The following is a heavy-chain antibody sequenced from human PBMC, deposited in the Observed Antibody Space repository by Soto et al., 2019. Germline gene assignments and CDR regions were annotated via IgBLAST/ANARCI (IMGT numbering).Heavy chain of an antibody. D-gene: IGHD5-12*01. CDR3: AKCVGGGYGLFDY. V-gene: IGHV3-23*01. J-gene: IGHJ4*02. CDR2: ISGSGGST. CDR1: GFTFSSYG. Sequence: GGSLRLSCAASGFTFSSYGMSWVRQAPGKGLEWVSDISGSGGSTYYADSVKGRFTISRDNSENTLYLQMNSLRAEDTAVYYCAKCVGGGYGLFDYWGQGTLVTVSS.